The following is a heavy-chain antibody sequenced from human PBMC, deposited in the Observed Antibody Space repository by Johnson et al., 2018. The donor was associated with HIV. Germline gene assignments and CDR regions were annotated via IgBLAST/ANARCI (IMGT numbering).Heavy chain of an antibody. CDR2: ISGSGGST. V-gene: IGHV3-23*04. Sequence: EVQLVESGGGLVQPGGSLRLSCAASGFTFSSYAMSWVRQAPGKGLEWVSAISGSGGSTYYADSVKGRFTLSRDNSKNTLYLQMNSLRAEDTAVYYCAKETAYYYGSGSYYIDAFDIWGQGTMVTVSS. D-gene: IGHD3-10*01. J-gene: IGHJ3*02. CDR3: AKETAYYYGSGSYYIDAFDI. CDR1: GFTFSSYA.